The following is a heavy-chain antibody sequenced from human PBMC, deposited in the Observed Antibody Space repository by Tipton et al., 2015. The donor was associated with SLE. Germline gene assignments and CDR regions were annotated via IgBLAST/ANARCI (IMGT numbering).Heavy chain of an antibody. J-gene: IGHJ3*02. CDR2: ISAYNGNT. CDR1: GYTFTSYG. CDR3: ARHSKPYYDFWSGYLRDAFDI. Sequence: QSGAEVKKPGASVKVSCKASGYTFTSYGISWVRQAPGQGLEWMGWISAYNGNTNYAQKLQGRVTMTTDTSTSTAYMELRSLRSDDTAVYYCARHSKPYYDFWSGYLRDAFDIWGRGTMVTVSS. D-gene: IGHD3-3*01. V-gene: IGHV1-18*01.